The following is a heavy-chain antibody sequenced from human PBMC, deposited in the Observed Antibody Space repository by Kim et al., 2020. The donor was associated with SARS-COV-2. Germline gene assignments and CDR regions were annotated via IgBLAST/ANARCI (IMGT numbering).Heavy chain of an antibody. CDR1: GGSISSYY. V-gene: IGHV4-59*01. CDR2: IYYSGST. CDR3: ARGRRSLNYDSSGYYYYNWFDP. Sequence: SETLSLTCTVSGGSISSYYWSWIRQPPGKGLEWIGYIYYSGSTNYNPSLKSRVTISVDTSKNQFSLKLSSVTAADTAVYYCARGRRSLNYDSSGYYYYNWFDPWGQGTLVTVSS. J-gene: IGHJ5*02. D-gene: IGHD3-22*01.